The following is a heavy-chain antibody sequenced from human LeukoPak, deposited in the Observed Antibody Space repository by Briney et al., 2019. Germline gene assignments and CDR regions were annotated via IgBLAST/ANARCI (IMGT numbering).Heavy chain of an antibody. D-gene: IGHD6-25*01. J-gene: IGHJ6*03. V-gene: IGHV3-9*01. CDR2: IKWNSDDI. CDR3: AKDFGGSGKNYLDV. Sequence: GGSLRLSCVGSGFTFGEYAMHWVRQAPGKGLEWVAGIKWNSDDIGYAGSVKGRFTISRDNAKNYLYLQIDSLRPDDTALYFRAKDFGGSGKNYLDVWGKGTTVIVSS. CDR1: GFTFGEYA.